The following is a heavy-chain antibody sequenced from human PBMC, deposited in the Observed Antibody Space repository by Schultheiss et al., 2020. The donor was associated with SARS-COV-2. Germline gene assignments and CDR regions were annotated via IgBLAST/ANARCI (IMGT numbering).Heavy chain of an antibody. Sequence: SQTLSLTCAVYGGSFSGYYWSWIRQHPGKGLEWIGYIYYSGSTYYNPSLKSRVTISVDTSKNQFSLKLSSVTAADTAVYYCARGYYDILTGYWYYYGMDVWGQGTTVTVSS. CDR1: GGSFSGYY. CDR3: ARGYYDILTGYWYYYGMDV. CDR2: IYYSGST. J-gene: IGHJ6*02. V-gene: IGHV4-31*11. D-gene: IGHD3-9*01.